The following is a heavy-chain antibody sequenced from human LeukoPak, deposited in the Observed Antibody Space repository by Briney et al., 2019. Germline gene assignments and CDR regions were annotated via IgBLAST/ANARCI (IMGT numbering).Heavy chain of an antibody. V-gene: IGHV3-23*01. CDR1: GFTFDDYA. CDR3: AKGGGYCSGGSCLY. J-gene: IGHJ4*02. D-gene: IGHD2-15*01. Sequence: GGSLRLSCAASGFTFDDYAMHWVRQAPGKGLEWVSAISGSGGSTYYADSVKGRFTISRDNSKNTLYLQMNSLRAEDTAVYYCAKGGGYCSGGSCLYWGQGTLVTVSS. CDR2: ISGSGGST.